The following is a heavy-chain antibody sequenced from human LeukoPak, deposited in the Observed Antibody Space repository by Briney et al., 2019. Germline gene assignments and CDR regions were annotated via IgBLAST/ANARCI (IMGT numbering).Heavy chain of an antibody. V-gene: IGHV4-38-2*02. Sequence: SETLSLTCTVSGYSISSGYYWGWIRQPPGKGLEWIGSMYYSGNTYYNPSLKSRVTISVDTSKKQFSLKLRSVTAADTAVYYCARHEWGITNAFDIWGQGTMVTVSS. CDR3: ARHEWGITNAFDI. CDR2: MYYSGNT. CDR1: GYSISSGYY. D-gene: IGHD1-14*01. J-gene: IGHJ3*02.